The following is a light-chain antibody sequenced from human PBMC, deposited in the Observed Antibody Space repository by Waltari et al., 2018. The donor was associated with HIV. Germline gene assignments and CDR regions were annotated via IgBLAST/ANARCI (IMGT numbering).Light chain of an antibody. CDR3: QQYGSSPLT. V-gene: IGKV3-20*01. J-gene: IGKJ1*01. Sequence: EIVLTQSPGTLSLSPGERAALPCRASQSVTSYLAWYQQKPGQAPRLLVYGPSSRATGIPDRFSGSGSGTDFTLTISRLEPEDFAVYYCQQYGSSPLTFGQGTKVEIK. CDR2: GPS. CDR1: QSVTSY.